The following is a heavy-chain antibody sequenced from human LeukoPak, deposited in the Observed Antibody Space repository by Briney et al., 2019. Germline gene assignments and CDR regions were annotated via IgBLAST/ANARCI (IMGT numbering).Heavy chain of an antibody. Sequence: GGSLRLSCAASGFNFNSYAMTWVRQAPGKGLEWVSAISNGGVGTYYAHSVKGRFTISRDNSKNTLFLQMNSLRAEDTAIYYCAKVDGTVALYNPVNYWGQGTLVTVSS. CDR3: AKVDGTVALYNPVNY. J-gene: IGHJ4*02. CDR2: ISNGGVGT. V-gene: IGHV3-23*01. D-gene: IGHD1-14*01. CDR1: GFNFNSYA.